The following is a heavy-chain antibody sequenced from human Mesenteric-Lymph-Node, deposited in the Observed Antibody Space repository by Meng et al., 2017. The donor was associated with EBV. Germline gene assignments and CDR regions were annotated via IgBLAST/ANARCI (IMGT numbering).Heavy chain of an antibody. D-gene: IGHD1-14*01. CDR3: AKVMDSGTWLDP. V-gene: IGHV4-4*02. CDR2: IYHIGST. J-gene: IGHJ5*02. Sequence: QVELQESGPGLVRSSGTLSLTCAVSSGSITSSNWWTWVRQPPGKGLEWIGEIYHIGSTNYNPSLKTRVSISVDRSKNQFSLNLTSVTAADTAVYYCAKVMDSGTWLDPWGQGSLVTVSS. CDR1: SGSITSSNW.